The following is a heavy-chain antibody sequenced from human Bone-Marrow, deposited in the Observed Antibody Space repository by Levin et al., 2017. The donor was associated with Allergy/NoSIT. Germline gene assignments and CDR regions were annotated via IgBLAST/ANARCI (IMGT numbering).Heavy chain of an antibody. Sequence: PSETLSLMCTVSGGSIRGYFWSWIRQPPGKGLEWIGYISSSGGTNYHPSLKSRVTISVDTSKKQFSLNLSSVTAADTAVYYCARDSAGTAGEDGMDVWGQGTTVTISS. J-gene: IGHJ6*02. CDR3: ARDSAGTAGEDGMDV. D-gene: IGHD1-7*01. CDR1: GGSIRGYF. CDR2: ISSSGGT. V-gene: IGHV4-59*01.